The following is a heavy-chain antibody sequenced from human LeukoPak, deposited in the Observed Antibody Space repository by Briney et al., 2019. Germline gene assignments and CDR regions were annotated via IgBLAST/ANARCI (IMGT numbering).Heavy chain of an antibody. Sequence: GGSLRLSCAASGFTFSSYEMNWVRQAPGKGLEWVSYISSSGSTIYYADSVKGRFTISRDNARNSLYLQMNSLRAEDTAVYYCAELGITMIGGVWGKGTKVTISS. D-gene: IGHD3-10*02. CDR3: AELGITMIGGV. V-gene: IGHV3-48*03. CDR2: ISSSGSTI. J-gene: IGHJ6*04. CDR1: GFTFSSYE.